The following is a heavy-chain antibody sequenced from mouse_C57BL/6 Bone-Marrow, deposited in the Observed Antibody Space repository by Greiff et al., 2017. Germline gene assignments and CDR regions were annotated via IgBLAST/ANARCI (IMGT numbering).Heavy chain of an antibody. D-gene: IGHD2-4*01. V-gene: IGHV1-80*01. CDR3: ARWNYDYDWFAY. CDR2: IYPGDGDT. Sequence: VQLQQSGAELVKPGASVKISCKASGYAFSSYWMNWVKQRPGKGLEWIGQIYPGDGDTTYNGKFKGKATLTADKSSSTAYMQLSSLTSEDSAVYFCARWNYDYDWFAYWGQGTLVTVSA. J-gene: IGHJ3*01. CDR1: GYAFSSYW.